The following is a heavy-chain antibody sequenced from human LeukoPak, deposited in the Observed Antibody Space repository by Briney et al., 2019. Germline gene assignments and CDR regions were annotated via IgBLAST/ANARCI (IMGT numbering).Heavy chain of an antibody. Sequence: SGPALVKPTQTLTLTCTFSGFSLRTSGMCVSWVRQPPGKALEWLARIDWDNDKYYNTSLKARLTISKDTSKNQVVLIMTNMDPVDTATSYCARIIYYDSSCYIFDYWGQGTLVTVSS. CDR2: IDWDNDK. CDR3: ARIIYYDSSCYIFDY. J-gene: IGHJ4*02. D-gene: IGHD3-22*01. CDR1: GFSLRTSGMC. V-gene: IGHV2-70*11.